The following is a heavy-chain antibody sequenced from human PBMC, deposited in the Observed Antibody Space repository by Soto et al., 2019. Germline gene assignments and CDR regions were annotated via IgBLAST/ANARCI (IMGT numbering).Heavy chain of an antibody. J-gene: IGHJ2*01. V-gene: IGHV3-15*07. CDR2: IKSKTEGGTT. CDR1: SVSNAW. Sequence: SVSNAWMNWVRQAPGKGLEWVGRIKSKTEGGTTDYAAPVKGRFTISRDDSKNTLYLQMNSLKTEDTAVYYCTTDRFTYWYFDLWGRGTLVTVSS. CDR3: TTDRFTYWYFDL.